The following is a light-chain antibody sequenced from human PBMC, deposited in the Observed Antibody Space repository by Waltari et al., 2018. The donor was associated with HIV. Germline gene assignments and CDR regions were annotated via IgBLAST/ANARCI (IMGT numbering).Light chain of an antibody. CDR2: TNN. CDR1: SSNIGNNP. J-gene: IGLJ2*01. V-gene: IGLV1-44*01. CDR3: AAWDDSLSGVV. Sequence: QSVMTQPPSASGTPGQSVTISCSGSSSNIGNNPVNWYQQLPGTAPKLLIYTNNQRPSGAPDRFAGSRFGTSASLAISGLQSEDEADYYCAAWDDSLSGVVFGGGTKLTVL.